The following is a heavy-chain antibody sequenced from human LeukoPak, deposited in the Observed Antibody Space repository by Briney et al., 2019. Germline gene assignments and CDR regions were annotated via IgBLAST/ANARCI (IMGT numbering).Heavy chain of an antibody. Sequence: SETLTLTCTVSGVTISSYYWSWVRQPPGKGLEWIWYIYYSGSTNYNPSLKSRVTISVDTSKNQFSLKLSSVTAADTAVYYCARVPRGAAPSGYFDYWGQGTLVTVSS. V-gene: IGHV4-59*01. CDR2: IYYSGST. CDR1: GVTISSYY. J-gene: IGHJ4*02. CDR3: ARVPRGAAPSGYFDY. D-gene: IGHD3-3*01.